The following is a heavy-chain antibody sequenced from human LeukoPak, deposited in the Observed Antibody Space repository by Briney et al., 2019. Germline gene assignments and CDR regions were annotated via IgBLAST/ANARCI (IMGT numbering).Heavy chain of an antibody. CDR3: TRSIMNFYVSGT. V-gene: IGHV4-61*01. Sequence: SETLSLTCIVSGGSVSSTGSSYFWNWMRQPPGKGLEWIGYIYHTGSTKYNPSLESRVTMSVDTFKNQFSLKLRSVTAADTAVYYCTRSIMNFYVSGTWGRGTLVTVSS. CDR1: GGSVSSTGSSYF. J-gene: IGHJ5*02. D-gene: IGHD3-10*01. CDR2: IYHTGST.